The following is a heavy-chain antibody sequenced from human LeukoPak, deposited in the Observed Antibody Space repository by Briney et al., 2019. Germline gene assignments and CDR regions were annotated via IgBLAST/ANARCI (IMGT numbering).Heavy chain of an antibody. CDR2: IYHSGST. D-gene: IGHD1-26*01. V-gene: IGHV4-4*02. J-gene: IGHJ4*02. CDR1: GVSISSSNW. CDR3: AVLGGANRGFDY. Sequence: SETLSLTCAVSGVSISSSNWWSWIRQPPGKGLEWIGEIYHSGSTNYNPSLKSRVTISVDKSKNQFSLNLNSVTAADTAVYYCAVLGGANRGFDYWGQGTLVTVSS.